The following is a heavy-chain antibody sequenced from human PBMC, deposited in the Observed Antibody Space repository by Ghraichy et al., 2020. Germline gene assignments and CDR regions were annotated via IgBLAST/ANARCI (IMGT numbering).Heavy chain of an antibody. CDR1: GFTFSSYW. CDR3: ARDGRPSSWLDFDY. Sequence: LSLTCAASGFTFSSYWMSWVRQAPGKGLEWVANIKQDGSEKYYVDSVRGRFTISRDNAKNSLYLQMNSRRADDTAVYYCARDGRPSSWLDFDYWGQGTLVTVSS. CDR2: IKQDGSEK. V-gene: IGHV3-7*01. D-gene: IGHD6-13*01. J-gene: IGHJ4*02.